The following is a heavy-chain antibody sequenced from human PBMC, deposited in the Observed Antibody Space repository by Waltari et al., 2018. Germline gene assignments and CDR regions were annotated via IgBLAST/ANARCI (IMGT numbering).Heavy chain of an antibody. V-gene: IGHV4-59*01. D-gene: IGHD6-19*01. J-gene: IGHJ4*02. CDR1: GGSISSYY. CDR3: AREGSGWYSGNFDY. CDR2: IYYSGST. Sequence: QVQLQESGPGLVKPSETLSLTCTVSGGSISSYYWSWIRQPPGKGLEWIGYIYYSGSTNYNPSLKSRVTISVDTSKNQFSLKLSSVTAADTAVYYCAREGSGWYSGNFDYWGQGTLVTVSS.